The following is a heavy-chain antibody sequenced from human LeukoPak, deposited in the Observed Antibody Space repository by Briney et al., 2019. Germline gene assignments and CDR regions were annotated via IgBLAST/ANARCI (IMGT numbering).Heavy chain of an antibody. CDR3: ARAPSEIGGYYPEYFRH. V-gene: IGHV3-74*01. D-gene: IGHD3-22*01. CDR1: GFTFSSYW. J-gene: IGHJ1*01. Sequence: GGSLRLSCAASGFTFSSYWMHWVRQAPGKGLVWVSRIKSDGSTNYADSVKGRFTISRDNAKNTVPLQMNSLRAEDTGVYYCARAPSEIGGYYPEYFRHWGQGTLVTVSS. CDR2: IKSDGST.